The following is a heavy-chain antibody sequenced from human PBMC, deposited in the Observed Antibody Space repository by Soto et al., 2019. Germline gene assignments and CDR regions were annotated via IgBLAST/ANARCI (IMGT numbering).Heavy chain of an antibody. V-gene: IGHV1-3*01. J-gene: IGHJ6*02. CDR3: ARDPAPSDV. CDR2: INAGNGST. Sequence: ASVKVSCKASGYTFTSYAMHWVRQAPGQRLEWMGWINAGNGSTKYSQKFQGRVTITRDTSASTAYMELSSLRSEDTAVYYCARDPAPSDVWGQGTTVTVSS. CDR1: GYTFTSYA.